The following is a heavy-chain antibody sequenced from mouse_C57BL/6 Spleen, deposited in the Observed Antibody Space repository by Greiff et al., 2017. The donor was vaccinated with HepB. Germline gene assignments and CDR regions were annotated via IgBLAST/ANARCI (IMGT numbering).Heavy chain of an antibody. D-gene: IGHD1-1*01. J-gene: IGHJ1*03. Sequence: EVQLQQSGPELVKPGASVKISCKASGYTFTDYYMNWVKQSHGKSLEWIGDINPNNGGTSYNQKFKGKATLTVDKSSSTAYMELRSLTSEDSAVYYCARLGSSYGYFDVWGTRTTVTVSS. CDR3: ARLGSSYGYFDV. CDR2: INPNNGGT. CDR1: GYTFTDYY. V-gene: IGHV1-26*01.